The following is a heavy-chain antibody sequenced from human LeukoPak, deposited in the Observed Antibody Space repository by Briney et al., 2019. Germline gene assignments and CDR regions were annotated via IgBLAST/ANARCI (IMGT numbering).Heavy chain of an antibody. Sequence: GGSLRLSCAASGFTFSSYAMHWVRQAPGKGLEWVAVISYDGSNKYYADSVKGRFTISRDNSKNTLYLQMNSLRAEDTAVYYCARDGDDYVWGSYRLFDYWGQGTLVTVSS. J-gene: IGHJ4*02. CDR3: ARDGDDYVWGSYRLFDY. CDR1: GFTFSSYA. D-gene: IGHD3-16*02. V-gene: IGHV3-30-3*01. CDR2: ISYDGSNK.